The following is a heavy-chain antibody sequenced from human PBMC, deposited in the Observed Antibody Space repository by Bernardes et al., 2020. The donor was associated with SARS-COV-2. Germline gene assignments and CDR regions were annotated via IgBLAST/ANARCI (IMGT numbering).Heavy chain of an antibody. CDR1: GFTFRISS. Sequence: GGPLILSCAASGFTFRISSMNWVRQAPGPGLEWVAFISGSSSYIYYADSVKGRFTISRDNAKNSLYLQMNSLRAEDTAVYYCARPLWDGRAYSPDNYWGQGTLVTVSS. CDR2: ISGSSSYI. V-gene: IGHV3-21*01. J-gene: IGHJ4*02. D-gene: IGHD5-18*01. CDR3: ARPLWDGRAYSPDNY.